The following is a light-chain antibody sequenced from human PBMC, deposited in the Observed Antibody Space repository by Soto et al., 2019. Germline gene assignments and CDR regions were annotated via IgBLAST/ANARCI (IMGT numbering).Light chain of an antibody. CDR1: SSDVGGYNY. Sequence: QSVLTQPPSASGSPGQSVTISCTGTSSDVGGYNYVSWYQQHPGKAPKLLIYLVTKRPSGVLDRFSGSKSGNTASLTVSGLQAEDEADYYCSSYAGSNNLRVFGGGTKVTVL. CDR2: LVT. V-gene: IGLV2-8*01. J-gene: IGLJ2*01. CDR3: SSYAGSNNLRV.